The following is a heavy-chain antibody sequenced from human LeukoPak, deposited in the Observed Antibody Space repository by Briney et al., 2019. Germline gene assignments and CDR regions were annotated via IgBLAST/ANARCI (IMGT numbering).Heavy chain of an antibody. CDR1: GFTFSSYA. J-gene: IGHJ5*02. D-gene: IGHD6-13*01. CDR2: ISGSGGST. V-gene: IGHV3-23*01. Sequence: GGSLRLSCAASGFTFSSYAMSWVRQAPGKGLEWVSAISGSGGSTYYADSVKGRFTISRDNSKNTLYLQMNSLRAEDTAVYYCASGSSRYRGFDPWGQGTLVTVSS. CDR3: ASGSSRYRGFDP.